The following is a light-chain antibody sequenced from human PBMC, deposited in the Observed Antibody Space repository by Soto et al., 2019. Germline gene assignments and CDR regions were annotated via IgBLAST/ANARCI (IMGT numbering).Light chain of an antibody. J-gene: IGKJ4*01. Sequence: DIQMTQSPSSLSASVGDRVTITCRARLPISNYLAWYQQKPGKIPNLLIYAASTLQAGVPSRFSGSGSGTDFNITISSLQHEDVAAYDCQKYNSDPLTFGGRPKVEI. CDR3: QKYNSDPLT. CDR1: LPISNY. CDR2: AAS. V-gene: IGKV1-27*01.